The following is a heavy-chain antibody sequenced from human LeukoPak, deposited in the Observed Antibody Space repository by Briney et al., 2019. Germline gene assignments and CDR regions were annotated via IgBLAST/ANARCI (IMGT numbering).Heavy chain of an antibody. CDR3: AKIPWEWFGEISFLDV. J-gene: IGHJ6*04. V-gene: IGHV3-23*01. CDR2: ISGSGGST. Sequence: PGGSLRLSCAASGFTFSSYGMSWVRQAPGKGLEWVSAISGSGGSTYYADSVKGRFTISRDNSKNTLYLQMNSLRAEDTAVYYCAKIPWEWFGEISFLDVWGKGTTVTISS. D-gene: IGHD3-10*01. CDR1: GFTFSSYG.